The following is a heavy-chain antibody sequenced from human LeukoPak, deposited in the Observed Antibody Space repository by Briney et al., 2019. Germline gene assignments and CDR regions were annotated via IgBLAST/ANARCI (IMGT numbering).Heavy chain of an antibody. J-gene: IGHJ4*02. CDR2: MNSNSANT. V-gene: IGHV1-8*01. CDR3: ARAGNREWLRLFDY. D-gene: IGHD5-12*01. CDR1: GYTFSSYD. Sequence: GASVKVSCKASGYTFSSYDINWVRQATGQGLEWMGGMNSNSANTGYAQNFQGRVTITRNTSISIAYMELSSLRSEDTAVYYCARAGNREWLRLFDYWGQGTLVTVSS.